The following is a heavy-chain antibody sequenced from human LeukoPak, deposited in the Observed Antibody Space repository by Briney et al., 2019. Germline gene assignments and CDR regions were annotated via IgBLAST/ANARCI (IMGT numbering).Heavy chain of an antibody. V-gene: IGHV1-69*13. J-gene: IGHJ5*02. Sequence: ASVKVSCKASGGTFKNYVITWVRQAPGQGLEWMGNIMPIFGTINYAQTFQGRLTISADESTSTAYMELSSLTSDDTAFYYCAIEGGLGMDSLLYRWFDPWGQGTLVTVYS. D-gene: IGHD2-2*02. CDR3: AIEGGLGMDSLLYRWFDP. CDR2: IMPIFGTI. CDR1: GGTFKNYV.